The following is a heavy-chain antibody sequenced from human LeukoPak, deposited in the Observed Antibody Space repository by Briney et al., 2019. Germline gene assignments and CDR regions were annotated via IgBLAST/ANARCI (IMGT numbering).Heavy chain of an antibody. J-gene: IGHJ4*02. V-gene: IGHV3-23*01. Sequence: GGSLRLSCAASGFTFSSYAMSWVRQAPGKGLEWVSATSGSGGSTYYADSVKGRFTISRDNSKNTLYLQMNSLRAEDTAVYYCAKQSAYYYDSSGYFDYWGQGTLVTVSS. CDR3: AKQSAYYYDSSGYFDY. D-gene: IGHD3-22*01. CDR2: TSGSGGST. CDR1: GFTFSSYA.